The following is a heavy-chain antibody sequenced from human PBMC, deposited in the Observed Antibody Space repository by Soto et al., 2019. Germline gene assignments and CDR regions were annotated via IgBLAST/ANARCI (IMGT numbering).Heavy chain of an antibody. CDR1: GGSIGSSSYY. D-gene: IGHD6-13*01. CDR2: IYYSGST. Sequence: SETLSLTCTVSGGSIGSSSYYWGWIRQPPGKGLEWIGSIYYSGSTYYNPSLKSRVTISVDTSKNQFSLKLSSVTAADTAVYYCASWIAAAGGTYFDYWGQGTLVTVSS. CDR3: ASWIAAAGGTYFDY. V-gene: IGHV4-39*01. J-gene: IGHJ4*02.